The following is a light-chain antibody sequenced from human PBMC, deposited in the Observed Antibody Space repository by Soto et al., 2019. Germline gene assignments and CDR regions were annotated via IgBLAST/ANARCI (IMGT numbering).Light chain of an antibody. J-gene: IGKJ2*01. CDR3: QYHDSSLYT. Sequence: EIVLTQSPGTLSLSPGERATISCRASQRVGSNYLAWYQQQPGQAPRLLIYAASSRATGIPDRFSGSGSGTDFTLTISRLEPEDFAVYYCQYHDSSLYTFGQGTKLEIK. CDR2: AAS. CDR1: QRVGSNY. V-gene: IGKV3-20*01.